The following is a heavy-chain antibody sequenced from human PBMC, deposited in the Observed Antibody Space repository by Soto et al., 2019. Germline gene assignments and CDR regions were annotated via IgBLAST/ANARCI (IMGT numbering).Heavy chain of an antibody. J-gene: IGHJ4*02. V-gene: IGHV1-46*01. CDR1: GYSFTSHY. CDR3: ARSYVQSRPIDH. D-gene: IGHD3-10*02. Sequence: ASVKVSCKASGYSFTSHYIHWVRRAPGQGPEWMGIINPGDGSTRYAQKFQGRVTMTGDTSTGTVYMDLSSLRSEDTAVYFCARSYVQSRPIDHWGQGTLVTVSS. CDR2: INPGDGST.